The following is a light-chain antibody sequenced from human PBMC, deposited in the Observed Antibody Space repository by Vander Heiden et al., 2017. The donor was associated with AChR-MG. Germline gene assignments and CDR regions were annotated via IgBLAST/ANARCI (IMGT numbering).Light chain of an antibody. V-gene: IGLV1-44*01. CDR2: SNN. Sequence: QSVLTQPPSASGTPGPTLTISCSGSSSNIGSNVVNWYQQLPGTAPKLLIYSNNARPSGVRDRFSGSKSGTSASLAISGLQSEDEADYYCAAWDDSLNGAVFGGGTKLTVL. J-gene: IGLJ3*02. CDR1: SSNIGSNV. CDR3: AAWDDSLNGAV.